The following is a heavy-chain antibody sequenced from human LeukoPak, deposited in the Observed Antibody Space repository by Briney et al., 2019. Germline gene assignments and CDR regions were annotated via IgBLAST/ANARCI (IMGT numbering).Heavy chain of an antibody. CDR3: ARSRYQLLPGYNWFDP. D-gene: IGHD2-2*01. J-gene: IGHJ5*02. V-gene: IGHV4-4*07. Sequence: PSETLSLTCTVSGGSISSYYWSWIRQPAGKGLEWIGRIYTSGSTNYNPSLKSRVTMSVDTSKNQFSLKLSSVTAADTAVYYCARSRYQLLPGYNWFDPWGQGTLVTVSS. CDR2: IYTSGST. CDR1: GGSISSYY.